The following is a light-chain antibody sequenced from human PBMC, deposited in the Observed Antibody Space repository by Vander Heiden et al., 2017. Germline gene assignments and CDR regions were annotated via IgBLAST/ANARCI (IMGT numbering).Light chain of an antibody. J-gene: IGKJ5*01. CDR3: QQYDSSPIT. V-gene: IGKV3-20*01. CDR1: QKLTSTF. Sequence: EIVLTQSPRTLSLSPGERATLSCRATQKLTSTFLAWYHQKPGRAPRLLLYGASNRATGIPDRFSGSGSGTDFTLTITRLEPEDFAVYFCQQYDSSPITFGPGTRLDIK. CDR2: GAS.